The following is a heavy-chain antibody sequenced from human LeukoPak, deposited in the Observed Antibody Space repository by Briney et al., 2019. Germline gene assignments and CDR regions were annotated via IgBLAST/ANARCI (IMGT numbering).Heavy chain of an antibody. D-gene: IGHD4-23*01. Sequence: PSETLSLTCSVDGGSFTGYYWTWIRQAPGKGLERIGEINHRESSNYNPSLKSRVTLSIDTSKKQFSLHLTSLTAADTAVYYCARVTGYGGDSLRYWGQGTLVTISS. J-gene: IGHJ4*02. V-gene: IGHV4-34*01. CDR3: ARVTGYGGDSLRY. CDR2: INHRESS. CDR1: GGSFTGYY.